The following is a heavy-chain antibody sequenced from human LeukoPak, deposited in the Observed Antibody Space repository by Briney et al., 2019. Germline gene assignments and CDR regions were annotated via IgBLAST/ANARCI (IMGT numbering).Heavy chain of an antibody. V-gene: IGHV1-2*02. Sequence: GASVKVSCKASGYTFTGYHMHWVRQAPGQGLEWMGWINPSSGGTNYAQKFQGRVTMTRDTSISTAHMELSSLRSDDTAVYYCARGRSSWYGTNNWFDPWGQGTLVTVSS. J-gene: IGHJ5*02. CDR3: ARGRSSWYGTNNWFDP. CDR1: GYTFTGYH. D-gene: IGHD6-13*01. CDR2: INPSSGGT.